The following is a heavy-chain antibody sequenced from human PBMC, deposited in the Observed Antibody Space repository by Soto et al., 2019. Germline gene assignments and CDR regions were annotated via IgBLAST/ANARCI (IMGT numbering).Heavy chain of an antibody. D-gene: IGHD6-6*01. J-gene: IGHJ4*02. Sequence: GGSLRLSCAASGFTFSSYGMHWVRQAPGKGLEWVAVIWYDGSNKYYADSVKGRFTISRDNSKNTLYLQMNSLRAEDTAVYYCARDSSSSDYFDYWGQGTLVTVSS. CDR1: GFTFSSYG. CDR3: ARDSSSSDYFDY. CDR2: IWYDGSNK. V-gene: IGHV3-33*01.